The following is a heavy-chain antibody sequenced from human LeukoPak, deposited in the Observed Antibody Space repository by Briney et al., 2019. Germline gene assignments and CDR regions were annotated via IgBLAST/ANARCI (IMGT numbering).Heavy chain of an antibody. CDR1: GFIFNNYG. CDR3: AELGITMIGGV. CDR2: ISSSGSTI. V-gene: IGHV3-48*03. J-gene: IGHJ6*04. Sequence: GGSLRLSCAASGFIFNNYGMNWVRQAPGKGLEWVSYISSSGSTIYYADSVKGRFTISRDNAKNSLYLQMNSLRAEDTAVYYCAELGITMIGGVWGKGTTATISS. D-gene: IGHD3-10*02.